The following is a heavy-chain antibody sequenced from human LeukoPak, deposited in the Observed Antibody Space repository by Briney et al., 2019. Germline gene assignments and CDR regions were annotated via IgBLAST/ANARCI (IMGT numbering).Heavy chain of an antibody. D-gene: IGHD3-10*01. Sequence: GGSLRLSCAASGFTFSDYSMNWVRQAPGKGLEWVSSISGSSTYICYSDSLKGRFTISRDNAKNSLYLQMNSLRVEDTAVYYCARDVKGRRYYYMDVWGKGTTVTVSS. V-gene: IGHV3-21*01. CDR1: GFTFSDYS. CDR2: ISGSSTYI. CDR3: ARDVKGRRYYYMDV. J-gene: IGHJ6*03.